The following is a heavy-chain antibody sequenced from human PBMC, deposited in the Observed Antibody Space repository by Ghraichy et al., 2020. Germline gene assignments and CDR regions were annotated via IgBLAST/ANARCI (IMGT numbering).Heavy chain of an antibody. CDR1: GFTFSNYA. CDR2: VSGSGGNT. CDR3: AKGDCSTTRCYTADH. Sequence: GGSLRLSCAASGFTFSNYAMNWVRQAPGKGLEWVSEVSGSGGNTYYADSVKGRFTISRDNSKNTLYLQMNSLRAEDTAVYYCAKGDCSTTRCYTADHWGQGTLVTVSS. V-gene: IGHV3-23*01. D-gene: IGHD2-2*02. J-gene: IGHJ4*02.